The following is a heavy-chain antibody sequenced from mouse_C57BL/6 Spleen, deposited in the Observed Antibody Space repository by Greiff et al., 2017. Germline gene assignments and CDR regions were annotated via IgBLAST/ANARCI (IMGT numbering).Heavy chain of an antibody. V-gene: IGHV5-17*01. D-gene: IGHD2-4*01. Sequence: EVKLVESGGGLVKPGGSLKLSCAASGFTFSDYGMHWVRQAPEKGLEWVAYISSGSSTIYYADTVKGRFTIPRDNAKNTLFLQMTSLRSEDTAMYYCASLYYDYLYAMDYWGQGTSVTVSS. CDR3: ASLYYDYLYAMDY. J-gene: IGHJ4*01. CDR2: ISSGSSTI. CDR1: GFTFSDYG.